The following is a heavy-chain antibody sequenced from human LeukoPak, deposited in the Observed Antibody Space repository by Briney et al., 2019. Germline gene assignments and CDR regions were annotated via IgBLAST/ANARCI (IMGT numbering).Heavy chain of an antibody. CDR3: AGLEAHRPLDY. CDR2: IYNSGST. V-gene: IGHV4-59*02. CDR1: GDSVTSTY. J-gene: IGHJ4*02. Sequence: SETLSLTCSVSGDSVTSTYWSWIRQPPGKGLEWIGYIYNSGSTNYNPPLNSRVTISVDTSNNQFSLKLSSVIAADTAVYYCAGLEAHRPLDYWGQGTLVIVSS.